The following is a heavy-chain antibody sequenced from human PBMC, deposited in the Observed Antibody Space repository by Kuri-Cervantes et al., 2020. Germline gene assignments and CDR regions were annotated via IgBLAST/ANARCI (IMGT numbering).Heavy chain of an antibody. CDR3: ASSRRRGSGWSSAFDI. J-gene: IGHJ3*02. V-gene: IGHV1-18*01. Sequence: ASVKVSCKASGYTFTSYGISWVRQAPGQGLEWMGWISAYSGNTNYAQKLQGRVTMTTDTSTSTAYMELRSLRSDDTAVYYCASSRRRGSGWSSAFDIWGQGTMVTVSS. CDR1: GYTFTSYG. CDR2: ISAYSGNT. D-gene: IGHD6-19*01.